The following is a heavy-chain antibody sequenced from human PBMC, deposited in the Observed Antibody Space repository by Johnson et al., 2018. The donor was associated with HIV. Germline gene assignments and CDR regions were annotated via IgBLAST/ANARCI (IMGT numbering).Heavy chain of an antibody. D-gene: IGHD5-24*01. Sequence: QVQLVESGGGVVQPGRSLRLSCAASGFTFSSYAMHWVRQAPGKGLEWVAVISYDGSNKYYADSVKGRFTISRDNSKNTLYLQMNSLRAEDTAVYYCARGMARIALDIWGQGTMVTVSS. CDR1: GFTFSSYA. V-gene: IGHV3-30*04. J-gene: IGHJ3*02. CDR3: ARGMARIALDI. CDR2: ISYDGSNK.